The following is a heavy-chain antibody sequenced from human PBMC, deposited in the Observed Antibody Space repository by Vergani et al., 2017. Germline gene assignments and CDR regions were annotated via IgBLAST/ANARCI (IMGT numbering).Heavy chain of an antibody. D-gene: IGHD3-10*01. CDR2: INHSGST. V-gene: IGHV4-34*01. J-gene: IGHJ6*03. CDR3: ARGFGDFKYYYYYYYMDV. Sequence: QVQLPQWGAGLLKPSETLSLTCAVYGGSFSGYYWSWIRQPPGKGLEWIGEINHSGSTNYNPSLKSRVTISVDTSKNQFSLKLSSVTAADTAVYYCARGFGDFKYYYYYYYMDVWGKGTTVTVSS. CDR1: GGSFSGYY.